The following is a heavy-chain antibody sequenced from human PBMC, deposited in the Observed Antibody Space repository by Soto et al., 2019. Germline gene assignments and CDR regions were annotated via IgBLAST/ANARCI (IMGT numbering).Heavy chain of an antibody. D-gene: IGHD3-22*01. J-gene: IGHJ3*02. Sequence: ASVKVSCNASGYTFTSYGISLVRQAPGQGLEWMGWISAYNGNTNYAQKLQGRVTMTTDTSTSTAYMELRSLRSDDTAVYYCARDNGYYDSSGYYYVDDAFDIWGQGTMVTVSS. V-gene: IGHV1-18*01. CDR1: GYTFTSYG. CDR3: ARDNGYYDSSGYYYVDDAFDI. CDR2: ISAYNGNT.